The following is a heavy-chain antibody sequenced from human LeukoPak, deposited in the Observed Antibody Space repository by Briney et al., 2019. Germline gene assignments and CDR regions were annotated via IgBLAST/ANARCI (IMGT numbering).Heavy chain of an antibody. V-gene: IGHV3-21*04. D-gene: IGHD6-19*01. Sequence: PGGSLRLSCAASGFTFSSCSMNWVRQAPGKGLEWVSSISSSSSYIYYADSVKGRFTISRDNAKNSLYLQMNSLRAEDTALYFCANGRSSSGALQHDYWGQGTLVTVSS. CDR1: GFTFSSCS. J-gene: IGHJ4*02. CDR2: ISSSSSYI. CDR3: ANGRSSSGALQHDY.